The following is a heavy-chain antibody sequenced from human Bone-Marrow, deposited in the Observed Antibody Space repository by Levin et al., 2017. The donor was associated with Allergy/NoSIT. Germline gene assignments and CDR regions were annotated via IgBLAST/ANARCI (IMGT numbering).Heavy chain of an antibody. CDR2: INADGRT. Sequence: GGSLRLSCAASGFTFSRYWMHWVRQVPGRGLEWVSRINADGRTTYADSVKGRFTVSRDNAKNTLYLQMSNLRAEDTAVYYCTRDMPGVGALDCWGQGTLVTVSS. CDR1: GFTFSRYW. D-gene: IGHD1-26*01. V-gene: IGHV3-74*03. CDR3: TRDMPGVGALDC. J-gene: IGHJ4*02.